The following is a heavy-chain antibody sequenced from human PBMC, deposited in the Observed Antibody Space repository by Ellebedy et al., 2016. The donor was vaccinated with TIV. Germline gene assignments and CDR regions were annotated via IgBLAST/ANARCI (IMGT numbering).Heavy chain of an antibody. J-gene: IGHJ4*02. CDR1: GFTFKNYW. D-gene: IGHD3-10*01. V-gene: IGHV3-7*01. Sequence: GESLKISXAASGFTFKNYWMTWVRQAPGKGLEWVTNIKHDGSEKYYVDSVKGRFTISRDNAKNSLYLQMNSLRGEDTAVYYCARVPYGSGTYTVDYWGQGTLVTVSS. CDR3: ARVPYGSGTYTVDY. CDR2: IKHDGSEK.